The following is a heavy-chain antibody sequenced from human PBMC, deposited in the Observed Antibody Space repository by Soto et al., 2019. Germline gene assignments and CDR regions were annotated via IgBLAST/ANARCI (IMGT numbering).Heavy chain of an antibody. V-gene: IGHV4-34*01. J-gene: IGHJ4*02. CDR1: GGSFSGYY. CDR3: ARSVMITLEEVIVIPHPCFAY. CDR2: INLSGNT. D-gene: IGHD3-16*02. Sequence: QVQLQQWGAGLLKPSETLSLTCAVYGGSFSGYYWSWIRQPPGEGLEGIGEINLSGNTNYNPSLQTRGNTSVDTSKNQFSLTLSAVTAADTAVYYCARSVMITLEEVIVIPHPCFAYCGQSTLVTVSS.